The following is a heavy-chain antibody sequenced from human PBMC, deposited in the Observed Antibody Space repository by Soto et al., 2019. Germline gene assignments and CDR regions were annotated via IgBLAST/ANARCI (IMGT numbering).Heavy chain of an antibody. D-gene: IGHD3-3*01. Sequence: QVQLVQSGAEVKKPGASVKVSCKASGYTFTSYGISWVRQAPGQGLEWMGWISAYNGNTNYAQKRQGRGTMTTDTSTRKAYMELMSLRSDDTAVYYCARVTIFGVADGRGTFDYWGQGTLVTVSS. CDR2: ISAYNGNT. V-gene: IGHV1-18*01. J-gene: IGHJ4*02. CDR1: GYTFTSYG. CDR3: ARVTIFGVADGRGTFDY.